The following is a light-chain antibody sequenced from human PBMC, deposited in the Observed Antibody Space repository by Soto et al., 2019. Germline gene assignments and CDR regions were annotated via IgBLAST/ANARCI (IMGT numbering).Light chain of an antibody. V-gene: IGKV1-27*01. Sequence: DIQMTQSPSSLSASVGDRVTITCRASQGISNYLAWYQQKPGQVPKLLIYGASTLQSGVPSRFGGSGSGTAFTLTISSLQPEDVATYYCQKYNIAPWTFGQGTKVEI. J-gene: IGKJ1*01. CDR2: GAS. CDR3: QKYNIAPWT. CDR1: QGISNY.